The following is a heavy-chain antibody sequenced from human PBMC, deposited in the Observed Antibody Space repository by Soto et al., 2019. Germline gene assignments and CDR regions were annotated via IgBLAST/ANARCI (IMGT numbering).Heavy chain of an antibody. CDR1: GFSLETRGEG. D-gene: IGHD3-22*01. Sequence: QITLKESGPPLVKPTQTLTLTCTFSGFSLETRGEGVGWIRQPPGKALEWLAVIYWNDNKHYNTSLKSRLTITKDTSNNQVALTLTNMDPVDTATYFCAHSRTYDNIDDYWGQGTLVTVSS. CDR3: AHSRTYDNIDDY. J-gene: IGHJ4*02. V-gene: IGHV2-5*01. CDR2: IYWNDNK.